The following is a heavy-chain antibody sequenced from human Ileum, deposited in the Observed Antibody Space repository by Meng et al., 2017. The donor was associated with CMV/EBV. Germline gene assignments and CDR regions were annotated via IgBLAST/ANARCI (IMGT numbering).Heavy chain of an antibody. CDR2: IYWDDDK. CDR3: AHSPGTYYYNSGGYYSFGYFDY. Sequence: VRLGWSRQPPGEALEWLALIYWDDDKRYSTSLRSRRTITKDTSKNQVVLTMTNVDPADTATYYCAHSPGTYYYNSGGYYSFGYFDYWGQGALVTVSS. CDR1: VR. D-gene: IGHD3-22*01. V-gene: IGHV2-5*02. J-gene: IGHJ4*02.